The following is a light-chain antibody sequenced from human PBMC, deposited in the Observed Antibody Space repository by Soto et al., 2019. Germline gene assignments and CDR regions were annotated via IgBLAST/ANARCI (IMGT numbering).Light chain of an antibody. CDR1: QSVTSSY. CDR3: QQYGGSPPLT. Sequence: VLTQSPGTLSLSPGERATLSCRASQSVTSSYLAWYQQKPGQAPRLLIYGASSRATRIPDRFSGSGSGTDFTLTISRLEPEEFAVYYCQQYGGSPPLTFGGGTTVEIK. CDR2: GAS. V-gene: IGKV3-20*01. J-gene: IGKJ4*01.